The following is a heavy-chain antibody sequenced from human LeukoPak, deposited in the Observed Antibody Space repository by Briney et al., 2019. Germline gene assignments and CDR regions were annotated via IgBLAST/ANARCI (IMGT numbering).Heavy chain of an antibody. D-gene: IGHD2-15*01. CDR1: GGSFSGYY. Sequence: SETLSLTCAVYGGSFSGYYWSWIRQPPGKGLEWIGEINHSGSTNYNPSLKSRVTISVDTSKNQFSLKLSSVTAADTAVYCCAAQARYYYVDYWGQGTLVTVSS. CDR3: AAQARYYYVDY. V-gene: IGHV4-34*01. CDR2: INHSGST. J-gene: IGHJ4*02.